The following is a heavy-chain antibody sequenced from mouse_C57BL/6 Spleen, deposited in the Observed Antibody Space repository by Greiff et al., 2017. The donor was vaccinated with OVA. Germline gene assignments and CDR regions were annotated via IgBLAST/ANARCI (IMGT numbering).Heavy chain of an antibody. Sequence: VQLKESGGGLVKPGGSLKLSCAASGFTFSDYGMHWVRQAPEKGLEWVAYISSGSSTIYYAATVKGRFTISRDNAKNTLFLQMTSLRSEDTAMYYCARGLYGNPYYSAMDYWGQGTSVTVSS. J-gene: IGHJ4*01. CDR1: GFTFSDYG. V-gene: IGHV5-17*01. CDR2: ISSGSSTI. CDR3: ARGLYGNPYYSAMDY. D-gene: IGHD2-1*01.